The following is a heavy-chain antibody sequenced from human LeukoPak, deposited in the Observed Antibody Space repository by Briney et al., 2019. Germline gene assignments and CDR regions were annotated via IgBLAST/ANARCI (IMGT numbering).Heavy chain of an antibody. J-gene: IGHJ4*02. Sequence: PSETLSLTCAVYGGSFSGYYWSWIRQPPGKGLEWIGEINHSGSTNYNPSLKSRVTISVDTSKNQFSLKLSSVTAADTAVYYCVRGGMGNWLPNFDYWGQGTLVTVSS. CDR2: INHSGST. V-gene: IGHV4-34*01. D-gene: IGHD3-9*01. CDR1: GGSFSGYY. CDR3: VRGGMGNWLPNFDY.